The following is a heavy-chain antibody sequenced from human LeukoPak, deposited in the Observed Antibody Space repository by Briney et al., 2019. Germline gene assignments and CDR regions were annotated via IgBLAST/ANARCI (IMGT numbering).Heavy chain of an antibody. V-gene: IGHV3-23*01. Sequence: GGSLRLSCAASGFTFTRYAMNWVRQAPGKGLEWVSAITRSGDSTFYADSVKGRFTISRDNSKNTLYLQMNSLRVEDTVVYYCAKDHPGDFLCWGQGTLVTVSS. CDR2: ITRSGDST. D-gene: IGHD4-17*01. CDR3: AKDHPGDFLC. CDR1: GFTFTRYA. J-gene: IGHJ4*02.